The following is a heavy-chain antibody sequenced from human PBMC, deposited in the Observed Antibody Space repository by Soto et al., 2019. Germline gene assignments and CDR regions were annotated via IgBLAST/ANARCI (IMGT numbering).Heavy chain of an antibody. D-gene: IGHD6-19*01. V-gene: IGHV3-30-3*01. CDR2: ISYDGSNK. CDR3: ARDLGGYSSGCDY. Sequence: QVQLVESGGGVVQPGRSLRLSCAASGFTFSSYAMHWVRQAPGKGLEWVAVISYDGSNKYYADSVKGRFTISRDNSKNTLYLQMNSLRAEDTAVCYCARDLGGYSSGCDYWGQGTLVTVSS. CDR1: GFTFSSYA. J-gene: IGHJ4*02.